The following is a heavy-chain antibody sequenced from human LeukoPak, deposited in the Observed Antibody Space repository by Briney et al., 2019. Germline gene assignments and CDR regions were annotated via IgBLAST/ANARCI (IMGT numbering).Heavy chain of an antibody. J-gene: IGHJ6*02. V-gene: IGHV3-30*04. CDR1: GFTFSSYA. CDR3: AKPFYDYSYDMDV. CDR2: ISYNGDNK. Sequence: GGSLRLSCAASGFTFSSYAMHWVRQAPGKGLEWVALISYNGDNKFYGDSVKGRFTISRDNSKNTLFLQMSSLRIEDTAVYFCAKPFYDYSYDMDVWGQGTTVTVSS.